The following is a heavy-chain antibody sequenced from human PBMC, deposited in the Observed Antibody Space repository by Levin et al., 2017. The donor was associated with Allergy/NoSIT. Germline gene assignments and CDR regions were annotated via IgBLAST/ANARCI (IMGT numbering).Heavy chain of an antibody. J-gene: IGHJ4*02. Sequence: GGSLRLSCAASGFTFSSYAMSWVRQAPGKGLEWVSAISGSGGSTYYADSVKGRFTISRDNSKNTLYLQMNSLRAEDTAVYYCAKAEARDYYGSGSYEQYWGQGTLVTVSS. CDR2: ISGSGGST. CDR1: GFTFSSYA. D-gene: IGHD3-10*01. V-gene: IGHV3-23*01. CDR3: AKAEARDYYGSGSYEQY.